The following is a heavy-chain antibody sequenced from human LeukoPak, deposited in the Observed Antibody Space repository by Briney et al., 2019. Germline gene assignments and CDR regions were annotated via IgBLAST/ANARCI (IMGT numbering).Heavy chain of an antibody. Sequence: PGGSLRLSCAASGFTFSSYGMHWVRQAPGKGLEWVSFIRYDGSNKYYADSVKGRFTISRDNSKNTLYLQMNSLRAEDTAVYYCAKDLGHMVRGVEDYWGQGTLVPVSS. V-gene: IGHV3-30*02. CDR3: AKDLGHMVRGVEDY. D-gene: IGHD3-10*01. J-gene: IGHJ4*02. CDR1: GFTFSSYG. CDR2: IRYDGSNK.